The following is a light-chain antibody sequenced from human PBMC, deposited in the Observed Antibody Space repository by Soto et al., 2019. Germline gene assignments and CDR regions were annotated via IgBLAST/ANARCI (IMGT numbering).Light chain of an antibody. CDR2: DAS. CDR3: QQYSSYWT. Sequence: DIQMTQSPSTLSASVGDRVTITCRASQSITTWLAWYQQKPGTAVKVLIYDASTLGSGVPSRFSGSGSGTEFTLTISSLQPDDFATYYCQQYSSYWTFGQGTKVDIK. J-gene: IGKJ1*01. CDR1: QSITTW. V-gene: IGKV1-5*01.